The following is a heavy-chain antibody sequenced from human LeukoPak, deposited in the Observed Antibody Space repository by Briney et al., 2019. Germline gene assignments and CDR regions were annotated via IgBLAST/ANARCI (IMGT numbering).Heavy chain of an antibody. V-gene: IGHV4-59*01. CDR2: IYYSGST. Sequence: PSETLSLTCTVSGVSISSYYWSWMRQPPGKGLEWIGYIYYSGSTNYNPSLKSRVTISVDTSKNQFSLKLSSVTAADTAVYYCARGGHSSGWYDYYGMDVWGQGTTVTVSS. CDR3: ARGGHSSGWYDYYGMDV. D-gene: IGHD6-19*01. J-gene: IGHJ6*02. CDR1: GVSISSYY.